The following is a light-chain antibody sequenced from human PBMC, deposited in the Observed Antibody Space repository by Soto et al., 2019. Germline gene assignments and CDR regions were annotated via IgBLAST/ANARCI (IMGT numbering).Light chain of an antibody. V-gene: IGKV3D-15*01. CDR2: GAS. J-gene: IGKJ2*01. CDR1: QAVRSS. Sequence: EIVMTQSPATLSVSPGERATLSCRASQAVRSSVAWYQQRPGQAPRLLIHGASIRATGIPARFSGGGSGTEFTLIISSLQSEDFAVYYCQQYYNRPQYTFGQGTKLDIK. CDR3: QQYYNRPQYT.